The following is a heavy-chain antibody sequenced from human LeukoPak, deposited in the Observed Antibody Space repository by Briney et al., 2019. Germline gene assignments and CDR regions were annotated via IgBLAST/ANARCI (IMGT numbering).Heavy chain of an antibody. D-gene: IGHD6-19*01. V-gene: IGHV3-9*01. CDR2: INWNTNSI. CDR1: GFTFDDYA. J-gene: IGHJ3*02. Sequence: GGSLRLSCAASGFTFDDYAMHWARQAPGKGLEWVSGINWNTNSIKYADSVKGRFTISRDNAKNSLYLQMNSLRAEDTAFYYCAKGSSGWSTDAFDIWGQGTMVTVSS. CDR3: AKGSSGWSTDAFDI.